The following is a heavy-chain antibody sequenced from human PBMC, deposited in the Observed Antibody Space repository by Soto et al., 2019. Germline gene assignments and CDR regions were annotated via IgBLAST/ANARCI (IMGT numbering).Heavy chain of an antibody. CDR3: TRAPITMIVVAPDY. CDR2: IRSKAYGGTT. D-gene: IGHD3-22*01. J-gene: IGHJ4*02. Sequence: GSLRLSCTASGFTFGDYAMSWFRQAPGKGLEWVGFIRSKAYGGTTEYAASVKGRFTISRDDSKSIAYLQMNSLKTEDTAVYYCTRAPITMIVVAPDYWGRGTLVTVS. CDR1: GFTFGDYA. V-gene: IGHV3-49*03.